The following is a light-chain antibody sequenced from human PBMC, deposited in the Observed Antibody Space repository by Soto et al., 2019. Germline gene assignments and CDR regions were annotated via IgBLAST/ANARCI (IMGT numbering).Light chain of an antibody. CDR2: GAS. Sequence: EVVMTQSPASLSVSPGERATLSCRASQSVSTNLAWYQQKPGQAPRLLISGASSRAAGISARFSSSGSGTEFTLTISSLQSEDSAVYYCQQYNDWPPWTFGQGTKVEI. J-gene: IGKJ1*01. CDR1: QSVSTN. CDR3: QQYNDWPPWT. V-gene: IGKV3-15*01.